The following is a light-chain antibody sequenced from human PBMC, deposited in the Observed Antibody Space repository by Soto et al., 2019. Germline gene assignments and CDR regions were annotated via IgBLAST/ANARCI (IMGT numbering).Light chain of an antibody. CDR2: GVT. Sequence: QSALTQPASVSGSPGQSITISCTGTSSDVGAYNYVSWYQQYPGKAPKLMIYGVTNRPSGVSNRFSGSKSGNTASLTISGLQAEDEADYFCSSYIGGSTVDYLFGTGTKLTVL. J-gene: IGLJ1*01. CDR1: SSDVGAYNY. V-gene: IGLV2-14*01. CDR3: SSYIGGSTVDYL.